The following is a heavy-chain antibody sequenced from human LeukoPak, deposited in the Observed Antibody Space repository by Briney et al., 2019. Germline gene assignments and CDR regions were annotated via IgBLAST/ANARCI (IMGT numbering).Heavy chain of an antibody. D-gene: IGHD3-3*01. CDR2: IRSKANSYAT. V-gene: IGHV3-73*01. J-gene: IGHJ4*02. CDR3: TGPTTIFGVVITI. Sequence: PGGSLRLSCAASGFTFSGSAMHWVRQASGKGLEWVGRIRSKANSYATAYAASVKGRFTISRDDSKNTAYLQMNSLKTEDTAVYYCTGPTTIFGVVITIWGQGTLVTVSS. CDR1: GFTFSGSA.